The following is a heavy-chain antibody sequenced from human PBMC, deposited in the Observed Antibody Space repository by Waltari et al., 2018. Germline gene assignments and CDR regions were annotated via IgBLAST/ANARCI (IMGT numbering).Heavy chain of an antibody. D-gene: IGHD3-10*01. J-gene: IGHJ4*02. V-gene: IGHV1-2*06. CDR3: ARYSFLWFGDY. CDR2: INPNSGGT. Sequence: QVQLVQSGAEVKKPGASVKVSCKASGYTFTGYYMHWVRQAPGQGLEWMGRINPNSGGTNYAQKFQGRVTMTRDTSIRTAYMELSSVTAADTAVYYCARYSFLWFGDYWGQGTLVTVSS. CDR1: GYTFTGYY.